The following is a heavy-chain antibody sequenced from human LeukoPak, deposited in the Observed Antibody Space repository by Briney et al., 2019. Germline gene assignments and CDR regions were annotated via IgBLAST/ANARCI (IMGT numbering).Heavy chain of an antibody. CDR3: AKESPSPYSSGWYNFWVVHHYYFDY. Sequence: KAGGSLRLSCAASGFTFSSYGMHWVRQAPGKGLEWVAVISYDGSNKYYADSVKGRFTISRDNSKNTLYLQMNSLRAEDTAVYYCAKESPSPYSSGWYNFWVVHHYYFDYWGQGTLVTVSS. CDR1: GFTFSSYG. CDR2: ISYDGSNK. D-gene: IGHD6-19*01. J-gene: IGHJ4*02. V-gene: IGHV3-30*18.